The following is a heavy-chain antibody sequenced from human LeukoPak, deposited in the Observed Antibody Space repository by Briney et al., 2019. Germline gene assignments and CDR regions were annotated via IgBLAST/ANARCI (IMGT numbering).Heavy chain of an antibody. Sequence: SETLSLTCTVSGGSISSYYWTWIRQPPGKGLELIGFIYYSGSPNYNPSLKSRVTISVDTSKQQFSLKLSSVTAADTAVYYCARDLELERNRWNYFESWGQGTLVTVSS. D-gene: IGHD1-1*01. CDR3: ARDLELERNRWNYFES. CDR2: IYYSGSP. CDR1: GGSISSYY. V-gene: IGHV4-59*01. J-gene: IGHJ4*02.